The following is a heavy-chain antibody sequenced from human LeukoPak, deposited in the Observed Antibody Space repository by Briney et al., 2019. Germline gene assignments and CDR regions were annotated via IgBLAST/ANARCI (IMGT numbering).Heavy chain of an antibody. V-gene: IGHV4-4*07. D-gene: IGHD4-17*01. CDR1: GGSISSYY. CDR2: IYTSGST. Sequence: SETLSLTCTVPGGSISSYYWSWIRQPAGKGLEWIGRIYTSGSTNYNPSLKSRVTMSVDTSKNQFSLKLNSVTAADTAVYYCARGSGDYAPDYYYYYYMDVWGKGTTVTISS. CDR3: ARGSGDYAPDYYYYYYMDV. J-gene: IGHJ6*03.